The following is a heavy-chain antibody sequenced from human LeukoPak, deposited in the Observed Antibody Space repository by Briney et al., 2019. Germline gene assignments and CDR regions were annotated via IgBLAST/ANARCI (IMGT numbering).Heavy chain of an antibody. CDR3: AKDASGSYWYYFDY. D-gene: IGHD1-26*01. Sequence: GGSLRLSCAASGFTFNTYAMSWVRQAPGKGLEWVSGISGTGDSTYYADSVKGRFTISRDDSKNTLYLQMKSLTAEDTAVYYRAKDASGSYWYYFDYWGQGTLVTVSS. CDR2: ISGTGDST. J-gene: IGHJ4*02. CDR1: GFTFNTYA. V-gene: IGHV3-23*01.